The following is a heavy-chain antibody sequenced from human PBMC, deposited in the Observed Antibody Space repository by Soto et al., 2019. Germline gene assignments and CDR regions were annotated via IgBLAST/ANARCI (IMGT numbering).Heavy chain of an antibody. CDR3: AKDREGCGTTNCYLYGLEV. J-gene: IGHJ6*02. D-gene: IGHD2-2*01. CDR1: GFTFNNYV. CDR2: ITGRGGTT. Sequence: EVQLLESGGGLVQSGGSLRLSCAASGFTFNNYVMTWVRQAPGKGLEWVSSITGRGGTTYYADSVKGRFTISRDSSKNTLHLQMNSLTDEDTAVYYCAKDREGCGTTNCYLYGLEVWGQGTTVTVS. V-gene: IGHV3-23*01.